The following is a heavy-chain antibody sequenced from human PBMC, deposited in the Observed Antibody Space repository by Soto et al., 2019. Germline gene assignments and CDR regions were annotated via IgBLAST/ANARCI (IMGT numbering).Heavy chain of an antibody. CDR2: IWFDGSNK. Sequence: QVHLVESGGGVVQPGGSLRLSCAASGFTFSSYAIQWVRQAPGKGLEWVAIIWFDGSNKYYADSVTGRFSISRDNSKNTLFLQMDSLRSEDTAVYYCARGQLPAATTYFDFWGHGTLVIVSS. J-gene: IGHJ4*01. CDR3: ARGQLPAATTYFDF. CDR1: GFTFSSYA. D-gene: IGHD2-15*01. V-gene: IGHV3-33*01.